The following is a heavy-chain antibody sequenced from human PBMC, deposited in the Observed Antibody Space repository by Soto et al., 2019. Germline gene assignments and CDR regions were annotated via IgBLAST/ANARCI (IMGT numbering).Heavy chain of an antibody. CDR2: LSGNSDIV. Sequence: SLRLSCVTSGFFFDNYAMHWVRQAPGKGPEWVSGLSGNSDIVADADSVKGRFTISRDNSKNTLYLKMNSQKAEDTAVYYFAKDTKHLDYCGQGTLVTVSS. V-gene: IGHV3-9*01. CDR3: AKDTKHLDY. J-gene: IGHJ4*02. CDR1: GFFFDNYA.